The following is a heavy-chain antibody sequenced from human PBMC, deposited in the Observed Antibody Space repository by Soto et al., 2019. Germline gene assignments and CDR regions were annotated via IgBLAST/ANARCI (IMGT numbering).Heavy chain of an antibody. Sequence: EVQLVESGGGLVQPGRSLRLSCAASGFTFGDYAMHWVRQVPGRGLEWVSGISWNRATIEYADSVKGRFTISRANAKNSLYLQMDSLRAEDAALYFCVKDSYSDCWNTYYTGAGAFDFWGQGTMVTVSS. J-gene: IGHJ3*01. D-gene: IGHD3-3*01. V-gene: IGHV3-9*01. CDR2: ISWNRATI. CDR3: VKDSYSDCWNTYYTGAGAFDF. CDR1: GFTFGDYA.